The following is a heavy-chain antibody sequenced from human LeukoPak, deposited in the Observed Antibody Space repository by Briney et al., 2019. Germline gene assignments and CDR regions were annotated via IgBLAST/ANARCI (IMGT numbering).Heavy chain of an antibody. Sequence: GGSLRLSCAASGFTFSSYGMHWVRQAPGKGLERVAFIRYDGSNKYYADSVKGRFTISRDNSKNTLYLQMNSLRAEDTAVYYCARDPSATITQPYWGQGTLVTVSS. D-gene: IGHD5-24*01. CDR2: IRYDGSNK. J-gene: IGHJ4*02. CDR1: GFTFSSYG. V-gene: IGHV3-30*02. CDR3: ARDPSATITQPY.